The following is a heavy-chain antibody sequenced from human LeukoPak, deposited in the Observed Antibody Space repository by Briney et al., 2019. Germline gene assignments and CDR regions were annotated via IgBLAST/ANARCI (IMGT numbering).Heavy chain of an antibody. Sequence: GRSLRLSCAASGFTFSSYGMHWVRQAPGKGLEWVAVIWYDGSNKYYADSVNGRFTISRDNSKNTLYLQMNSLRAEDTAVYYCARDGIRQLWLDYFDYWGQGTLVTVSS. J-gene: IGHJ4*02. CDR2: IWYDGSNK. V-gene: IGHV3-33*01. CDR3: ARDGIRQLWLDYFDY. D-gene: IGHD5-18*01. CDR1: GFTFSSYG.